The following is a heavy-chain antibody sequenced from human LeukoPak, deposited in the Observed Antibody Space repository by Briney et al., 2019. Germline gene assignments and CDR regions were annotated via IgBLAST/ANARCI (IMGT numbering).Heavy chain of an antibody. CDR3: ARLTGSFDYFDY. Sequence: GGSLRLSCAASGFTFSSYEMNWVRQAPGKGLEWVSYISSSGSTIYYADSVKGRFTISRDNAKNSLYLQMNSLRAEDTAVYYCARLTGSFDYFDYWGQGTLVTVSS. V-gene: IGHV3-48*03. J-gene: IGHJ4*02. CDR2: ISSSGSTI. CDR1: GFTFSSYE.